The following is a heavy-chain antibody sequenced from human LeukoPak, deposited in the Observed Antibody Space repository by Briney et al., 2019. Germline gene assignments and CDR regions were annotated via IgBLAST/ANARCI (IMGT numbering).Heavy chain of an antibody. D-gene: IGHD5-12*01. CDR3: ASPPAGYSGYDPGWGAFDI. CDR2: IYYSGST. CDR1: GGSISSSSYY. Sequence: KPSETLSLTCTVSGGSISSSSYYWGWIRQPPGRGLEWTGSIYYSGSTYYNPSLKSRVTISVDTSKNQFSPKLSSVTAADTAVYYCASPPAGYSGYDPGWGAFDIWGQGTMVTVSS. V-gene: IGHV4-39*01. J-gene: IGHJ3*02.